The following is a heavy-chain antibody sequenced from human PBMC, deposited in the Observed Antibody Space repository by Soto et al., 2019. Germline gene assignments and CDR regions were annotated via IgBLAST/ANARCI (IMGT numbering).Heavy chain of an antibody. V-gene: IGHV4-39*01. D-gene: IGHD3-10*01. CDR1: GGSFSGYYW. J-gene: IGHJ4*02. Sequence: PSETLSLTCAVYGGSFSGYYWWTWIRQPPGKGLEWIGSIYYSGSTYYNPSLKSRVTISVDTSKNQFSLKLSSVTAADTAVYYCARQMVRGVIIIYPLDYWGQGTLVTVSS. CDR2: IYYSGST. CDR3: ARQMVRGVIIIYPLDY.